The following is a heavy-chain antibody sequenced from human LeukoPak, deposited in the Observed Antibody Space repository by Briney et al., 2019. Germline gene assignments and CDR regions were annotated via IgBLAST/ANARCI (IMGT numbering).Heavy chain of an antibody. J-gene: IGHJ4*02. CDR1: GDSVSSNSAA. V-gene: IGHV6-1*01. CDR3: ARSPTFDS. CDR2: TYYRSKWYN. Sequence: SQTLSLTCAISGDSVSSNSAAWNWIRQSPSRGLEWLGRTYYRSKWYNDYAESVTSRISINADTSKNQFSLQLNSVTPEDTAVHFCARSPTFDSWGQGTLVTVSS.